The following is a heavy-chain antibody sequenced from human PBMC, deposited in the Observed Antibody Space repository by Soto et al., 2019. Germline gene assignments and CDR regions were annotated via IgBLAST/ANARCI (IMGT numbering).Heavy chain of an antibody. CDR1: GFTFSNAW. Sequence: EVQLVESGGGLVKPGGSLRLSCAASGFTFSNAWMSWVRQAPGKGLEWVGRIKSKTDGGTTDYAAPVKGRFTISRDNSKNTLYLQMNSLKTEDTAVYYCTTRGYWNYEKFDYWGQGTLVTVSS. CDR3: TTRGYWNYEKFDY. V-gene: IGHV3-15*01. D-gene: IGHD1-7*01. CDR2: IKSKTDGGTT. J-gene: IGHJ4*02.